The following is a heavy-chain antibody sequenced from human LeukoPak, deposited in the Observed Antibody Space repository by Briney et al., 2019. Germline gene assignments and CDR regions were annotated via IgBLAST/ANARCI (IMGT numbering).Heavy chain of an antibody. D-gene: IGHD3-10*01. CDR1: GFTVSSNY. CDR3: AREPMVREPAGMDV. J-gene: IGHJ6*02. V-gene: IGHV3-66*01. CDR2: IYSGGST. Sequence: GGSLRLSCAASGFTVSSNYMSWVRQAPGKGLEWVSVIYSGGSTYYADSVKGRFTISRDNSKNTLYLQMNSLRAEDTAVYYCAREPMVREPAGMDVWGQGTTVTVSS.